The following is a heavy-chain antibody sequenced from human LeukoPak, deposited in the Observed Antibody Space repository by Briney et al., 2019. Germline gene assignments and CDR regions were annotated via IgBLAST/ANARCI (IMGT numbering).Heavy chain of an antibody. D-gene: IGHD5-24*01. CDR1: GFTFSSYA. J-gene: IGHJ3*02. CDR2: ISGSGGST. Sequence: PGGSLRLSCAASGFTFSSYAMSWVRQAPGKGLEWVSAISGSGGSTYYADSVKGRFTISRDNSKNTLYLQMNSLRAEDTAVYYCAKDLTGQRWLQLSAFDIWGQGTMVTVSS. V-gene: IGHV3-23*01. CDR3: AKDLTGQRWLQLSAFDI.